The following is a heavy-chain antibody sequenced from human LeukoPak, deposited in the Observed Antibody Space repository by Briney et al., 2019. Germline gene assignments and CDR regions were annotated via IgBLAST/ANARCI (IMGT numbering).Heavy chain of an antibody. CDR2: ISSSSSYI. D-gene: IGHD4-17*01. J-gene: IGHJ6*03. CDR3: ARDGKEYGDYYMDV. CDR1: GFTFSSYS. Sequence: PGGSLRLSCAASGFTFSSYSMNWVRQAPGKGLEWVSSISSSSSYIYYADSVKGRFTISRDNAKNSLYLQMNSLRAEDTAVYYCARDGKEYGDYYMDVWGKGTTVTVSS. V-gene: IGHV3-21*01.